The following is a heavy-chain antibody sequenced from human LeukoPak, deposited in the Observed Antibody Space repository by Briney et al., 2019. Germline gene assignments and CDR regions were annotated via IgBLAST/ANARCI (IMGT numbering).Heavy chain of an antibody. CDR1: GVSISSCSYN. CDR3: ARLGLYDSSGDYYV. D-gene: IGHD3-22*01. CDR2: NYTTDNP. V-gene: IGHV4-61*09. J-gene: IGHJ1*01. Sequence: SETLSLTCTVSGVSISSCSYNWICLPQPAGMELLSIDHNYTTDNPNYNPSLNSLITISVNTSKNLFSLMLSPVTDADTAFYFCARLGLYDSSGDYYVWGQGTLVTVSS.